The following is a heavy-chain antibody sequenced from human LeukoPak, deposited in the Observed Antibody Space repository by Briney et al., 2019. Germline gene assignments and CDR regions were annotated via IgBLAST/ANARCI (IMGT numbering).Heavy chain of an antibody. CDR1: GLTVSSNH. D-gene: IGHD3-22*01. Sequence: GGSLRLSCAASGLTVSSNHMSWVRQAPGKGLEWVSLIYSGGSTSYADSVKGRSTISRDNSENTLYLQMNSLRADDTAVYYCARGGDSSTWNHAFDIWGQGTLVTVSS. CDR3: ARGGDSSTWNHAFDI. V-gene: IGHV3-53*01. J-gene: IGHJ3*02. CDR2: IYSGGST.